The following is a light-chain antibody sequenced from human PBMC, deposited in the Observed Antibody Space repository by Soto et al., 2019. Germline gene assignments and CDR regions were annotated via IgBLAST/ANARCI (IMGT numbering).Light chain of an antibody. CDR1: SGSVSATYY. CDR2: STN. J-gene: IGLJ2*01. V-gene: IGLV8-61*01. CDR3: VLYMGSGIPV. Sequence: QAVVTQEPSFSVSPGGTVTLTCGLSSGSVSATYYPSWYQQTPGQAPRTLIYSTNPRSSGVPDRFSGSILGNKAALTITGAQADDESDYYCVLYMGSGIPVFGGGTKVTVL.